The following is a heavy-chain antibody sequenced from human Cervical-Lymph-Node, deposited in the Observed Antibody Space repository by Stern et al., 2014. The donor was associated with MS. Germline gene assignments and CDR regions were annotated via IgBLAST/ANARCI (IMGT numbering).Heavy chain of an antibody. V-gene: IGHV1-69*01. CDR3: ARAGGSTVGYYVDY. CDR2: YIPVFGTS. J-gene: IGHJ4*02. D-gene: IGHD1-26*01. Sequence: QVQLVESGAAVKKPGSSLKVSCPTSGDTFTRHAINWVRQAPGQGLEWMGGYIPVFGTSNHAQKFRDRVTMTADASTNTVYMELNSLTSEDTAVYFCARAGGSTVGYYVDYWGQGTLVTVSS. CDR1: GDTFTRHA.